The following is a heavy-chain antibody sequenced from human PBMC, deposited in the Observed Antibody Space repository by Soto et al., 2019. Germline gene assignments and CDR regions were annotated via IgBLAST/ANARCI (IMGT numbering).Heavy chain of an antibody. Sequence: SETLSLTCTVSGGSITSYYWTWIRQPPGRGLEWIGYIYHSASTSYSPSLKSRVTISVDTSKTQFSLKLTSVTAADTAVYYCARAAAGKGGAFDIWGQGTMVTVSS. CDR3: ARAAAGKGGAFDI. CDR2: IYHSAST. J-gene: IGHJ3*02. CDR1: GGSITSYY. D-gene: IGHD6-13*01. V-gene: IGHV4-59*01.